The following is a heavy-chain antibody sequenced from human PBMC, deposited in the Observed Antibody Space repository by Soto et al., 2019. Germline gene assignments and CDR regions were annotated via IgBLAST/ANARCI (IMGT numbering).Heavy chain of an antibody. J-gene: IGHJ5*02. Sequence: QVQLVQSGAEVKKPGSSVKVSCKASGGTFNNYGMGWVRQAPGQGLEWMGGIIPMIRRTNYAQKFQGRVKLTADASRSTVYMELSSLTSENTAVYYCASSDYDVLTGDSYDACGQGTLVTFS. CDR3: ASSDYDVLTGDSYDA. CDR2: IIPMIRRT. CDR1: GGTFNNYG. D-gene: IGHD3-9*01. V-gene: IGHV1-69*01.